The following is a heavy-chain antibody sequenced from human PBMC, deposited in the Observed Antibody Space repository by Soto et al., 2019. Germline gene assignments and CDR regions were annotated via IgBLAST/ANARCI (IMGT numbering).Heavy chain of an antibody. CDR2: IYYSGST. CDR3: ARSSSLTGYYYYYYYMDV. CDR1: GGSISSYY. D-gene: IGHD3-9*01. J-gene: IGHJ6*03. V-gene: IGHV4-59*01. Sequence: QVQLQESGPGLVKPSETLSLTCTVSGGSISSYYWSWIRQPPGKGLEWIGYIYYSGSTNYNPSLKSRVTISVDPSKNQFSLKLSSVTAADTAVYYCARSSSLTGYYYYYYYMDVWGKGTTVTVSS.